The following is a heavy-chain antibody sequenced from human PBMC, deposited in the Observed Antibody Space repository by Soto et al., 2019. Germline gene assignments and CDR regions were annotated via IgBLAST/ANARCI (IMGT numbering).Heavy chain of an antibody. CDR3: LGLAAGTKYYGMDV. Sequence: SETLSLTCAVSGGSISSSNWWSWVRQPPGKGLEWIGEIYHSGSTNYNPSLKSRVTISVDKSKNQFSLELSSVTAADTAVYYCLGLAAGTKYYGMDVWGQGTTVTVSS. D-gene: IGHD6-13*01. J-gene: IGHJ6*02. CDR2: IYHSGST. CDR1: GGSISSSNW. V-gene: IGHV4-4*02.